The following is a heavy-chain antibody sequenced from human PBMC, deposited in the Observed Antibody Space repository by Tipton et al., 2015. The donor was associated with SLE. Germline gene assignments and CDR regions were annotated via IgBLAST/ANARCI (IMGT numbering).Heavy chain of an antibody. CDR3: ARLIGHSTYEFWFDP. CDR1: GGSISSSYY. Sequence: TLSLTCTVSGGSISSSYYWGWIRQSPGKGLEWIGSISYTGSTYYNPSLKSRVTISVDMSKNQFSLKLTSVTAADTAVYYCARLIGHSTYEFWFDPWGQGTLVTVSS. V-gene: IGHV4-39*07. J-gene: IGHJ5*02. CDR2: ISYTGST. D-gene: IGHD4-11*01.